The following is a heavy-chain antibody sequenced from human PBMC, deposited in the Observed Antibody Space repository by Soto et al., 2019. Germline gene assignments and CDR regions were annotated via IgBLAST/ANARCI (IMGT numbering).Heavy chain of an antibody. Sequence: QVQLVQSGAEVKKPGSSVKVSCKASGGTFSSYAISWVRQAPGQGLEWMGGIIPIYGTANYAQKFQGRVTITAEESTSTAYMELSSLRSEDTAVYYCASQGRSLYYYYGMDVCGQGTTVTVSS. CDR1: GGTFSSYA. CDR2: IIPIYGTA. CDR3: ASQGRSLYYYYGMDV. J-gene: IGHJ6*02. D-gene: IGHD2-15*01. V-gene: IGHV1-69*12.